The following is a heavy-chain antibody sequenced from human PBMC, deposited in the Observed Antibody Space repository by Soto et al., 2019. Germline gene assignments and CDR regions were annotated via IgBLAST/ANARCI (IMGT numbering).Heavy chain of an antibody. D-gene: IGHD3-10*01. J-gene: IGHJ5*02. CDR1: GGSISSYY. Sequence: SETLSLTCTVSGGSISSYYWSWIRQPPGKGLEWIGYIYYSGSTNYNPSLKSRVTISVDTSKNQFSLKLSSVTAADTALYYCARELFGRSVWFDPWGQGTLVTVSS. CDR3: ARELFGRSVWFDP. V-gene: IGHV4-59*01. CDR2: IYYSGST.